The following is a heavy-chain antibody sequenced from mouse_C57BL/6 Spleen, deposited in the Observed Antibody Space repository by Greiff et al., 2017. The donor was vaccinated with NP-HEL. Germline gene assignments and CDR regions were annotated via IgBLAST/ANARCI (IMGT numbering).Heavy chain of an antibody. J-gene: IGHJ4*01. V-gene: IGHV1-77*01. D-gene: IGHD3-3*01. Sequence: QVQLQQSGAELVKPGASVKISCKASGYTFTDYYINWVKQRPGQGLEWIGKIGPGSGSTYYKEKFKGKATLTADKASSTAYLQLSSLTSEDSAVDICERELGALDYWGQGTTVTVSS. CDR1: GYTFTDYY. CDR2: IGPGSGST. CDR3: ERELGALDY.